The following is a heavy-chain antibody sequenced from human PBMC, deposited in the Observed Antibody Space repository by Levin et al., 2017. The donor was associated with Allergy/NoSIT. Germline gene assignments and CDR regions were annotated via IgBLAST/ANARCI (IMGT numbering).Heavy chain of an antibody. CDR1: GGSFSGYY. CDR2: INHSGST. D-gene: IGHD6-19*01. Sequence: PSETLSLTCAVYGGSFSGYYWSWIRQPPGKGLEWIGEINHSGSTNYNPSLKSRVTISVDTSKNQFSLKLSSVTAADTAVYYCARRPSGWSFDYWGQGTLVTVSS. CDR3: ARRPSGWSFDY. J-gene: IGHJ4*02. V-gene: IGHV4-34*01.